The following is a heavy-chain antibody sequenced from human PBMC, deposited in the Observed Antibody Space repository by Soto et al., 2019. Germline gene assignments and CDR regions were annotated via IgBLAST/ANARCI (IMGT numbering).Heavy chain of an antibody. CDR1: GGSISSYS. D-gene: IGHD4-17*01. V-gene: IGHV4-59*01. Sequence: QVQLQESGPGLVKPSETLSLTCTVSGGSISSYSWSWIRQPPGQGLEWIGYIYYNGSTNYTPSLKRRVTIPVDTSKNLFSLKLSAVTASDSAVDYCASWTTVTTERCDAFDLWGQGTMVTVSS. J-gene: IGHJ3*01. CDR2: IYYNGST. CDR3: ASWTTVTTERCDAFDL.